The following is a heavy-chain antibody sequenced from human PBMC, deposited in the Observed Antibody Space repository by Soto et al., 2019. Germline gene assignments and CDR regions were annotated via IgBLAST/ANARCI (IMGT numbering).Heavy chain of an antibody. V-gene: IGHV4-59*01. CDR3: ARSVAVPGAHIDY. Sequence: PSETLSLTCAVYGGSFSGYYWSWICQPPGKGLEWLGYVYYTGSTNYSPSLRSRVSISVDTSKNEFSLRLSSVTAADTAVYFCARSVAVPGAHIDYWGQGTQVTVSS. CDR1: GGSFSGYY. D-gene: IGHD3-3*01. J-gene: IGHJ4*02. CDR2: VYYTGST.